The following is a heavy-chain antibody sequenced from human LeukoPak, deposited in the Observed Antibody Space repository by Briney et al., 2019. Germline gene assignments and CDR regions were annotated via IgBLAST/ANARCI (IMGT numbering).Heavy chain of an antibody. CDR2: IYSSGST. V-gene: IGHV4-4*07. CDR3: ARYSSSWTDAFDI. D-gene: IGHD6-13*01. CDR1: GGSIRSYY. J-gene: IGHJ3*02. Sequence: SSETLSLTCTVSGGSIRSYYWSWLRQPAGKGLEWIGRIYSSGSTNYNPSLKSRVTMSVDKSKNQFSLKESSAPAADTAVYYCARYSSSWTDAFDIWGQGTMVTVSS.